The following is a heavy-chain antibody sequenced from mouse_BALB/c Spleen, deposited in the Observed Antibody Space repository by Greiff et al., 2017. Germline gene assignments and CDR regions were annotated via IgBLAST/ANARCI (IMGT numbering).Heavy chain of an antibody. D-gene: IGHD2-3*01. CDR3: ARVKVTTVDY. CDR2: INPSTGYT. CDR1: GYTFTSYW. Sequence: QVQLQQSGAELAKPGASVKMSCKASGYTFTSYWMHWVKQRPGQGLEWIGYINPSTGYTEYNQKFKDKATLTADKSSSTAYMQLSSLTSEDSAVYYCARVKVTTVDYWGQGTTLTVSS. V-gene: IGHV1-7*01. J-gene: IGHJ2*01.